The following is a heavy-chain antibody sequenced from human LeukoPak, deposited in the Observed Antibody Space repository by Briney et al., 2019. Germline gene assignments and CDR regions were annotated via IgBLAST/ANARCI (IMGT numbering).Heavy chain of an antibody. CDR2: IYYSGST. V-gene: IGHV4-59*01. CDR1: GGSISSYY. D-gene: IGHD6-13*01. J-gene: IGHJ5*01. CDR3: AREVKSSLDVFWVDP. Sequence: PSETLSLTCTVSGGSISSYYWSWIRQPPGKGLEWIGYIYYSGSTNYNPSLKSRATISVDTSKNQFSLKLSSVAAADTAVYYCAREVKSSLDVFWVDPGGQGTPVT.